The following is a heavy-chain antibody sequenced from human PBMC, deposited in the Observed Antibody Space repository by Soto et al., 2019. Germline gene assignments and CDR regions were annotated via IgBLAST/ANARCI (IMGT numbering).Heavy chain of an antibody. CDR3: ARRQGYDFWSGPIPGWFDP. J-gene: IGHJ5*02. Sequence: SETLSLTCAVYGGSFSGYYWSWIRQPPGKGLEWIGEINHSGSTNYNPSLKSRVTISVDTSKNQFSLKLSSVTAADTAVYYCARRQGYDFWSGPIPGWFDPWGQGTLVTVSS. CDR1: GGSFSGYY. D-gene: IGHD3-3*01. V-gene: IGHV4-34*01. CDR2: INHSGST.